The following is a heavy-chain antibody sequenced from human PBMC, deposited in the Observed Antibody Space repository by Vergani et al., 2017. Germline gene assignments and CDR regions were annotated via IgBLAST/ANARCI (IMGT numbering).Heavy chain of an antibody. V-gene: IGHV3-21*01. Sequence: EVQLVESGGGLFKPGGSLRLSCAASGFTFSSYSMNWVRQAPGRGLEWVSSISSSSSYIYYADAVKGRFTISRDNAKNSLYLKMNSLSAEDTAVYYCARDGHYCSSTSCAEDAFDIWGQGTMVTVSS. D-gene: IGHD2-2*01. CDR3: ARDGHYCSSTSCAEDAFDI. CDR2: ISSSSSYI. CDR1: GFTFSSYS. J-gene: IGHJ3*02.